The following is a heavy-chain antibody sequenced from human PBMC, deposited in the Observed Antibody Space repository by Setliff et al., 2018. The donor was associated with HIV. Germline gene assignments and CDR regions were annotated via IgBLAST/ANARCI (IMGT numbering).Heavy chain of an antibody. Sequence: ASVKVSCKASGYSVTGYYMHWVRPAPGQGREWMGRINPNSGGTNNAQKFQGRVTMTRDTSISAADMDLSRLRSDDTAVYYCARDEVIEVACDFDNWGQGTLVTVSS. CDR2: INPNSGGT. CDR3: ARDEVIEVACDFDN. V-gene: IGHV1-2*06. J-gene: IGHJ4*02. CDR1: GYSVTGYY. D-gene: IGHD6-19*01.